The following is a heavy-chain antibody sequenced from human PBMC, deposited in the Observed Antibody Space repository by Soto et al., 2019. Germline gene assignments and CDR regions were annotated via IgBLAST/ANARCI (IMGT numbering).Heavy chain of an antibody. V-gene: IGHV3-7*01. D-gene: IGHD5-12*01. CDR1: GFTFSSYW. J-gene: IGHJ6*03. CDR3: ARGWLPYYYYMDV. CDR2: IKQDGSEK. Sequence: GGSLRLSCAASGFTFSSYWMSWVRQAPGKGLEWVANIKQDGSEKYYVDSVKGRFTISRDNAKNSLYLQMNSLRAEDTAVYYCARGWLPYYYYMDVWGKGTTVTVSS.